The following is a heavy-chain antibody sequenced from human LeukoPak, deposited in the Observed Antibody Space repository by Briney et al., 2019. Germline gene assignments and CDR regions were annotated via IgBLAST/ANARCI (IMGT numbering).Heavy chain of an antibody. CDR1: GFTFSSYA. CDR3: ARDNIWAFDI. CDR2: IRTDGTI. J-gene: IGHJ3*02. V-gene: IGHV3-69-1*01. D-gene: IGHD2/OR15-2a*01. Sequence: GGSLRLSCAASGFTFSSYAMSWVRQAPGKGLEWVSHIRTDGTITYADSVKGRFTISRDDAKTSVYLQMNSLGDEDTAIYYCARDNIWAFDIWGQGTMVTVSS.